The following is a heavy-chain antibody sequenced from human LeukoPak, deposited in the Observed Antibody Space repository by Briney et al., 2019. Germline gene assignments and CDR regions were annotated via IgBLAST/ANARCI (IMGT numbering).Heavy chain of an antibody. V-gene: IGHV4-34*01. CDR2: INHSGST. Sequence: ASETLSLTCAVYGGSFSGYYWSWIRQPPGKGLEWIGEINHSGSTNYNPSLKSRVTISVDTSKNQFSLKLSSVTAADTAVYYCARAHGRKPLPYSSSSLFTPGDDYWGQGTLVTVSS. CDR1: GGSFSGYY. J-gene: IGHJ4*02. CDR3: ARAHGRKPLPYSSSSLFTPGDDY. D-gene: IGHD6-6*01.